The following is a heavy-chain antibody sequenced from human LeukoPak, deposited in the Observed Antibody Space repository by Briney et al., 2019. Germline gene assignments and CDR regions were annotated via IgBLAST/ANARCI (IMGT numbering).Heavy chain of an antibody. CDR3: AKDIVVEPAAMSVAFDI. CDR2: FSGIGGST. J-gene: IGHJ3*02. V-gene: IGHV3-23*01. Sequence: GGSLRLSCAASGFTFSSYAMSWVRQAPGKGLEWVSAFSGIGGSTYYAGSVRGRFTLSRDNSKNTLYLQMNRVRAEDTTVYYCAKDIVVEPAAMSVAFDIWGQGTMVTVSS. D-gene: IGHD2-2*01. CDR1: GFTFSSYA.